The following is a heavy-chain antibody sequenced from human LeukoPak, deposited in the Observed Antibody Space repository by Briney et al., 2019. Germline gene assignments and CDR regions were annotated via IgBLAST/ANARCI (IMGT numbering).Heavy chain of an antibody. D-gene: IGHD5-18*01. V-gene: IGHV4-34*01. Sequence: PSETLSLTCAVYGGSFSGYYWSWIRQPPGKGLEWIGEINHSGSTNYNPSLKSRVTISVDTSKNQFSLKLSSVTAADTAVYYCARRGRIQLNYWGQGTLVTVSS. CDR1: GGSFSGYY. J-gene: IGHJ4*02. CDR3: ARRGRIQLNY. CDR2: INHSGST.